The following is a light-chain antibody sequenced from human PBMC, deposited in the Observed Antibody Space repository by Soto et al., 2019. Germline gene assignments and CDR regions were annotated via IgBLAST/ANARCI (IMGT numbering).Light chain of an antibody. CDR1: SSNIGAGYD. CDR3: QSYDSSLRENV. CDR2: GSS. Sequence: QSVLTQPPSVSGAPGQRVTISCTGSSSNIGAGYDVHWYQQLPGTAPKLLIYGSSNRPSGVPDRFSGSKSGTSASLAITGLQAEDEADYYCQSYDSSLRENVFGTGTKVTVL. V-gene: IGLV1-40*01. J-gene: IGLJ1*01.